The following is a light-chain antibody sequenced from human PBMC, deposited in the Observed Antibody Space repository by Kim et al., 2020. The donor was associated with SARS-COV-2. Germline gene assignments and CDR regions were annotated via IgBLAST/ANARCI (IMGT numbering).Light chain of an antibody. CDR1: DIGSKT. Sequence: APGKTARLTCGGNDIGSKTVQWYQQKPGQAPVLVVYYDRDRPSGVPERFSGSNSGNTATLTISGAEAGDEADYYCQVWDTGSDHYVFGSGTKVTVL. J-gene: IGLJ1*01. CDR3: QVWDTGSDHYV. V-gene: IGLV3-21*03. CDR2: YDR.